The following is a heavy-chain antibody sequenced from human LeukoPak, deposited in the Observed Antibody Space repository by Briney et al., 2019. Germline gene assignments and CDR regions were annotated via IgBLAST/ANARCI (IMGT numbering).Heavy chain of an antibody. CDR2: IYPGDSDT. D-gene: IGHD3-22*01. CDR1: GYRFTNHW. V-gene: IGHV5-51*01. J-gene: IGHJ4*02. CDR3: ARQGVYFSDSSAFYH. Sequence: GESLKISCKASGYRFTNHWIAWVRQMPGKGLELMGSIYPGDSDTRYSPSFQGQITISADKSVATAYLQWSSLKASDTAIHYCARQGVYFSDSSAFYHWGQGTLITVSS.